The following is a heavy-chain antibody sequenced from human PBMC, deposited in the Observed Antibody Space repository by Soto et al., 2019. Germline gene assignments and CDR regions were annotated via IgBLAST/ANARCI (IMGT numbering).Heavy chain of an antibody. Sequence: QLQLQESGPGLVKPSETLSLTCTVSGGSISSSSYYWGWIRQPPGKGLEWIGSIYYSGSTYYNPSLKSRVTISVDTSKNQFSLKLSSVTAADTAVYYCARLWIQLWFNWFDPWGQGTLVTVSS. V-gene: IGHV4-39*01. CDR2: IYYSGST. CDR1: GGSISSSSYY. J-gene: IGHJ5*02. D-gene: IGHD5-18*01. CDR3: ARLWIQLWFNWFDP.